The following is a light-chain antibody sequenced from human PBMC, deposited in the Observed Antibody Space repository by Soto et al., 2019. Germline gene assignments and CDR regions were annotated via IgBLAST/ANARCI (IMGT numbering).Light chain of an antibody. CDR1: QAISKD. J-gene: IGKJ1*01. Sequence: AIQMTQSPTSLSASVGDRVIITCQARQAISKDLGWYQQKPGKAPKFLIYSATSTQSGVPSTFSGSGFGTDFTLTISSLQPEDFATSYCLQDHDYPRTFGQGTKVEF. V-gene: IGKV1-6*01. CDR2: SAT. CDR3: LQDHDYPRT.